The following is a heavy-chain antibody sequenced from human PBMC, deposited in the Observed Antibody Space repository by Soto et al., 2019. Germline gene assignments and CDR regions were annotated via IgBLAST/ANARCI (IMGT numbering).Heavy chain of an antibody. CDR3: AKSVFGVGYYYYYYMDV. V-gene: IGHV3-23*01. J-gene: IGHJ6*03. D-gene: IGHD3-3*01. Sequence: PGGSLRLSCAASGFTFSSYAMSWVRQAPGKGLEWVSAISGSGGSTYYADSVKGRFTISRDNSKNTLYLQMNSLRAEDTAVYYCAKSVFGVGYYYYYYMDVWGKGTTVTVSS. CDR1: GFTFSSYA. CDR2: ISGSGGST.